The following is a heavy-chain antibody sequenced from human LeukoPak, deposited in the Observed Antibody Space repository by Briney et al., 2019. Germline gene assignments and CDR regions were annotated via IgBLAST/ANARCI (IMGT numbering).Heavy chain of an antibody. CDR2: LQQDGDRQ. CDR1: GFTFSTYW. Sequence: GGSLRLSCEASGFTFSTYWMTWVRQAPGKGLEWVANLQQDGDRQWYVDSVKGRYTISRDNAKKSLYLQMNSLRAEDTAVYYCARDADTAMVTGRFDKWGQGTLVTVSS. D-gene: IGHD5-18*01. CDR3: ARDADTAMVTGRFDK. J-gene: IGHJ4*02. V-gene: IGHV3-7*01.